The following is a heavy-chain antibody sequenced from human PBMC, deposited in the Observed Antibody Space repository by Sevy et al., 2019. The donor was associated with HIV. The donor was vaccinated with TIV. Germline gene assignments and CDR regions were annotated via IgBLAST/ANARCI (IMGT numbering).Heavy chain of an antibody. CDR1: GFSLVSYW. V-gene: IGHV3-7*01. Sequence: GGSLRLSCAASGFSLVSYWMSWVRQAPGKGLEWVAKINQDGSVKYYADSVKGRITISRDSARNLLYLQMNSLRADDTALYYCVVAIAAHGSYWGLGTLLTVSS. J-gene: IGHJ4*02. CDR3: VVAIAAHGSY. CDR2: INQDGSVK. D-gene: IGHD6-13*01.